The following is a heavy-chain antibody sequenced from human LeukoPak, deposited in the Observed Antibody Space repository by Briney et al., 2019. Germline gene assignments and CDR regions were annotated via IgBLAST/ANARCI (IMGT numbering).Heavy chain of an antibody. J-gene: IGHJ4*02. CDR1: GFTFSSYG. V-gene: IGHV3-30*18. D-gene: IGHD5-24*01. CDR2: ISYDGSNK. CDR3: AKDDAWLQYND. Sequence: GGSLRLSCAASGFTFSSYGMHWVRQAPGRGLEWVAVISYDGSNKYYADSVKGRFTISRDNSKNTLYLQINSLRDEDTAVYYCAKDDAWLQYNDWGQGTLVTVSS.